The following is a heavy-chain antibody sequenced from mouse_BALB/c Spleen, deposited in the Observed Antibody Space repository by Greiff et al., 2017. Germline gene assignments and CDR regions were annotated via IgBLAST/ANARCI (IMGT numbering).Heavy chain of an antibody. D-gene: IGHD1-1*01. Sequence: DVKLVESGGGLVKPGGSLKLSCAASGFAFSSYAMSWVRQTPEKRLEWVASISSGGSTYYPDSVKGRFTISRDNARNILYLQMSSLRAEDTAMYYCARGGDYGSLYWYFDVWGAGTTVTVSS. J-gene: IGHJ1*01. CDR1: GFAFSSYA. CDR2: ISSGGST. V-gene: IGHV5-6-5*01. CDR3: ARGGDYGSLYWYFDV.